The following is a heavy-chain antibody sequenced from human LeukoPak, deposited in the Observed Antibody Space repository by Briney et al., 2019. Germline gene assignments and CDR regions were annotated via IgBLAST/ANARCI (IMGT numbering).Heavy chain of an antibody. J-gene: IGHJ4*02. CDR3: ARSSVQYGSGSRCLGY. D-gene: IGHD3-10*01. CDR2: MNPNSGNT. Sequence: ASVKVSCKASGYTFTSYDINWVRQATGQGLEWMGGMNPNSGNTGYAQKFQGRVTMTRNTSISTAYMELSSLRSEDTAVYYCARSSVQYGSGSRCLGYWGQGTLVTVSS. CDR1: GYTFTSYD. V-gene: IGHV1-8*01.